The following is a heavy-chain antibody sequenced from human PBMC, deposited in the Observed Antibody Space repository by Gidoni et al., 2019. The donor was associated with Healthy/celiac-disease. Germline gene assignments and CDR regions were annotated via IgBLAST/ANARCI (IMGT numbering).Heavy chain of an antibody. J-gene: IGHJ6*02. CDR2: ISYDGSNK. V-gene: IGHV3-30-3*01. CDR1: GFTFSSYA. Sequence: QVQLVESGGGVVQPGRSLRLSCAASGFTFSSYAMHWVRQAPGKGLEWVAVISYDGSNKYYADSVKGRFTISRDNSKNTLYLQMNSLRAEDTAVYYCARAVGGDYYYYGMDVWGQGTTVTVSS. CDR3: ARAVGGDYYYYGMDV. D-gene: IGHD2-2*01.